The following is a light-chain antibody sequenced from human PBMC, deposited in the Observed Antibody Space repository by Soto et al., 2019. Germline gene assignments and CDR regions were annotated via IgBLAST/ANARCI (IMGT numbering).Light chain of an antibody. Sequence: QSALSQPCSVSGSPGQSVTVSCTGTSSDVGTFNYVSWYQLHPGEAPKLIIYDVTERPSGVPDRFSGSRSGNTASLTISGLQAEDEADYHCCAYAGSSALLFGGGTQLTVL. CDR2: DVT. CDR1: SSDVGTFNY. V-gene: IGLV2-11*01. J-gene: IGLJ2*01. CDR3: CAYAGSSALL.